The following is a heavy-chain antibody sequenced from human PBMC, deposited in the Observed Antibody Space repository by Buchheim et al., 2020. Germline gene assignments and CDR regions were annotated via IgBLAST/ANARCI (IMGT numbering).Heavy chain of an antibody. J-gene: IGHJ6*02. CDR2: ISSSGSTI. D-gene: IGHD3-10*01. Sequence: EVQLVESGGGLVQPGGSLRLSCAASGFTFSSYEMNWVRQAPGKGLEWVSYISSSGSTIYYADSVKGRFTISRDNAKNSLYLQMNSLRAEDTAAYYCARAYYGSGSYWGYYYYGMDVWGQGTT. CDR1: GFTFSSYE. V-gene: IGHV3-48*03. CDR3: ARAYYGSGSYWGYYYYGMDV.